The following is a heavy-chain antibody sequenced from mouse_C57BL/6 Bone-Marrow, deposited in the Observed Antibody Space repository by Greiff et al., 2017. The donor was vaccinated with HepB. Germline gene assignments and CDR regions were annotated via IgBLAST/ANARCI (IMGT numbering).Heavy chain of an antibody. J-gene: IGHJ2*01. CDR3: TTYYYGSRILAR. D-gene: IGHD1-1*01. CDR2: IDPENGDT. Sequence: EVKLMESGAELVRPGASVKLSCTASGFNIKDDYMHWVKQRPEQGLEWIGWIDPENGDTEYASKFQGKATITADTSSNTAYLQLSSLTSEDTAVCYCTTYYYGSRILARWGQGTTLTVSS. V-gene: IGHV14-4*01. CDR1: GFNIKDDY.